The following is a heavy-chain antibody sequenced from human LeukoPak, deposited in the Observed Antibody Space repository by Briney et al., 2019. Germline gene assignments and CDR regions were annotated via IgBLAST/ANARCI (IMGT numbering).Heavy chain of an antibody. V-gene: IGHV4-59*01. CDR3: ARVEDGYCSGGSCYSGYFQH. D-gene: IGHD2-15*01. J-gene: IGHJ1*01. Sequence: SETLSLTCTVSGGSISSYYWSWIRQPTGKGLEWIGYIYYSGSTNYNPSLKSRVTISVDTSKNQFSLKLSSVTAADTAVYYCARVEDGYCSGGSCYSGYFQHWGQGTLVTVSS. CDR2: IYYSGST. CDR1: GGSISSYY.